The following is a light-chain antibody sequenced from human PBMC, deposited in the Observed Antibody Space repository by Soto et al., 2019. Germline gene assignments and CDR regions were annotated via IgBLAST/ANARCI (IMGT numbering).Light chain of an antibody. V-gene: IGLV1-40*01. CDR2: GNI. CDR1: SSNIGTGYD. CDR3: QSYDTSLSGWV. J-gene: IGLJ3*02. Sequence: QSVLTQPPSVSGTPGQKVTISCAGSSSNIGTGYDVQWYRQLPGTAPKLLIFGNILRPSGVPDRFSGSKSGTSASLAIAGLQAEDEADYYCQSYDTSLSGWVFGGGTKLTVL.